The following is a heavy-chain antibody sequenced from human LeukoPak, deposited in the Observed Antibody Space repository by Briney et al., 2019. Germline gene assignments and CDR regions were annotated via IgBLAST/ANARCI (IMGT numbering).Heavy chain of an antibody. CDR1: GFTFSSYG. CDR3: AKAPDILTGYPDY. Sequence: GRSLRLSCAASGFTFSSYGMHWVRQAPGKGLEWVAVISYDGSNKYYADSVKGRFTISRDNSKNTLYLQMNSLRAEDTAVYYCAKAPDILTGYPDYWGQGTLVTVSS. J-gene: IGHJ4*02. V-gene: IGHV3-30*18. D-gene: IGHD3-9*01. CDR2: ISYDGSNK.